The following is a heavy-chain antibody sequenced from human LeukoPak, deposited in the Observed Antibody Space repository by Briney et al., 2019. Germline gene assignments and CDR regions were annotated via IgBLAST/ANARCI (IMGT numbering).Heavy chain of an antibody. V-gene: IGHV4-59*01. CDR2: IYHSGTT. CDR3: AREAGGQQLVYAFDI. J-gene: IGHJ3*02. Sequence: PSETLSLTCTVSGGSIRNYYWSWIRQSAEKGLEWIGYIYHSGTTNYNPSLKSRVTISVDTSKNQFSLKLSSVTAADTAVYYCAREAGGQQLVYAFDIWGQGTMVTVSS. CDR1: GGSIRNYY. D-gene: IGHD6-13*01.